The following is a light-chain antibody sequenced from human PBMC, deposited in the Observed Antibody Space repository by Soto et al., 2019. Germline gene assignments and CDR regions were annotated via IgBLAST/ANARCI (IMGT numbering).Light chain of an antibody. CDR2: GAS. CDR1: QSVSSNY. Sequence: EIVLTQSPGTLSLSPGERATLSCRASQSVSSNYLAWYQQKPGQAPRLLIFGASSRATGIPARFSGSGSGTDFTHTITRLEPEDFAVYYCQQYGCSSVTFGGGTKVEFK. J-gene: IGKJ4*01. V-gene: IGKV3-20*01. CDR3: QQYGCSSVT.